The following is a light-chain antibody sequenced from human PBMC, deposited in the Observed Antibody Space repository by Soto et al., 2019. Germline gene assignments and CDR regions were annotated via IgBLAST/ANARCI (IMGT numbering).Light chain of an antibody. V-gene: IGKV2-28*01. Sequence: DIVMTQSPLSLPVTPGEPASISCRSSQSLLHSNTYNFLNWYLQRPGQSPQLLIYLGSDRASGVPDRFSGSGSGTDFTLKISRVEAEDVGVYYCMQDLGTPYTFGQGTRLEIK. CDR1: QSLLHSNTYNF. CDR2: LGS. CDR3: MQDLGTPYT. J-gene: IGKJ2*01.